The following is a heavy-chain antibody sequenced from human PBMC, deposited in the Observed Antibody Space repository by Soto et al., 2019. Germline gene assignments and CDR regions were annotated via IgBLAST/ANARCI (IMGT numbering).Heavy chain of an antibody. CDR1: GGSVSSGSYY. CDR3: ASPLYSSGTMDV. Sequence: SETLSLTCTVSGGSVSSGSYYWSWIRQPPGKGLEWIGYIYYSGSTNYNPSLKSRVTISVDTSKNQFSLKLSSVTAADTAVYYWASPLYSSGTMDVWGKGTTVTVPS. V-gene: IGHV4-61*01. CDR2: IYYSGST. D-gene: IGHD5-18*01. J-gene: IGHJ6*04.